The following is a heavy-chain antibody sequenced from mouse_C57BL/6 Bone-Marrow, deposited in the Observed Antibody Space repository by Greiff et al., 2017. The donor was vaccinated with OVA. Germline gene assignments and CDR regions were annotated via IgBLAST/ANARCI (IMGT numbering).Heavy chain of an antibody. J-gene: IGHJ1*03. CDR2: IDPENGDT. CDR3: TTSMKTYGSSRYFDV. CDR1: GFNIKDDY. V-gene: IGHV14-4*01. Sequence: EVKLMESGAELVRPGASVKLSCTASGFNIKDDYMHWVKQRPEQGLEWIGWIDPENGDTEYASKFQGKATITADTSSNTAYLQLSSLTSEDTAVYYCTTSMKTYGSSRYFDVWGTGTTVTVSS. D-gene: IGHD1-1*01.